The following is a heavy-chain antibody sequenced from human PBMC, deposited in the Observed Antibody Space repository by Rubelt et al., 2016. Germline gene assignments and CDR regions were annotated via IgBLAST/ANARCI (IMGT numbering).Heavy chain of an antibody. V-gene: IGHV4-39*07. D-gene: IGHD2-15*01. CDR1: GGSISSSSYY. CDR2: IYYSGST. CDR3: ARGSVVAATLDWFDP. Sequence: QLQLQESGPGLVKPAETLSLTCTVSGGSISSSSYYWGWLRQPPGKGLEWIGSIYYSGSTYYNPSLKSRGPISVATSKNQFSLNLSSVTAAAPAVYYCARGSVVAATLDWFDPWGQGTLVTVSS. J-gene: IGHJ5*02.